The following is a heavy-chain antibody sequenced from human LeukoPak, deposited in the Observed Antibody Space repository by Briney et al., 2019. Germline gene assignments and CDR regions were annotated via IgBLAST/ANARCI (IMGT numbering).Heavy chain of an antibody. J-gene: IGHJ4*02. V-gene: IGHV3-53*01. CDR2: IYSGGNT. D-gene: IGHD4-11*01. CDR1: GFTFGDDG. CDR3: ARGLQIRSPHPSEQNYFDY. Sequence: GGSLRLSCTASGFTFGDDGMSWVRQAPGKGLEWVSVIYSGGNTYYVDSVKGRFTISRDNSKNTLYLQMNSLRAEDTAVYYCARGLQIRSPHPSEQNYFDYWGQGTLVTVSS.